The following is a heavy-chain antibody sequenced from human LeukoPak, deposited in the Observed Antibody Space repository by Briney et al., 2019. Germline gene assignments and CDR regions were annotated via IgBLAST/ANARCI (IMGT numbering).Heavy chain of an antibody. CDR2: INTNTGNP. Sequence: ASVKVSCKASGYTFTRYGINWVRQAPRQGLEWMGWINTNTGNPTYAQGFTGRFVFSLDTSVSTAYLQISSLKAEDTAVYYCARVVDYSDYWGQGTLVTVSS. J-gene: IGHJ4*02. CDR1: GYTFTRYG. CDR3: ARVVDYSDY. V-gene: IGHV7-4-1*02.